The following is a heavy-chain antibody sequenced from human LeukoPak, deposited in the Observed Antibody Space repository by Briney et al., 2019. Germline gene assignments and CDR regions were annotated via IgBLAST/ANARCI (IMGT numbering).Heavy chain of an antibody. CDR3: VKGTSLWWPYDMDV. D-gene: IGHD2-21*01. CDR1: GFTFGDYA. CDR2: ISWNSGSL. Sequence: PGGSLRLSCAASGFTFGDYAMHWVRQGPGKGLEWVSGISWNSGSLAYADSVKGRFTISRDNVKKALHLEMDSLRTEDTALYYCVKGTSLWWPYDMDVWGQGTTVTVSS. V-gene: IGHV3-9*01. J-gene: IGHJ6*02.